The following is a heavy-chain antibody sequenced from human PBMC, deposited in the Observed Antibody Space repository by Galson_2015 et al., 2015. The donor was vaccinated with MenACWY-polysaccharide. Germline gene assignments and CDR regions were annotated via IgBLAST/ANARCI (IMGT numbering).Heavy chain of an antibody. D-gene: IGHD2-2*01. Sequence: SLRLSCAASGFTFDDYHMNWVRQAPGKGLEWVSSISSLANYLYYVDSVKCRFIISRDNAKNSLFLQMNGLTGEDTAVYYCARGYCSSNECYTHYGLDYWGQGALVTVSS. J-gene: IGHJ4*02. CDR2: ISSLANYL. CDR1: GFTFDDYH. V-gene: IGHV3-21*01. CDR3: ARGYCSSNECYTHYGLDY.